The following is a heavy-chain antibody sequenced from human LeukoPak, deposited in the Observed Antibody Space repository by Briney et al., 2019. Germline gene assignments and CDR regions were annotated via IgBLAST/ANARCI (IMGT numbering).Heavy chain of an antibody. Sequence: GGSLRLSCAASGFTFSSYAMSWVRQAPGKGLEWVSAISGSGGSTYYADSVKGRFTISRDNSKNTVYLQMSSLRVEDTAVYYCAKPINYDILSGYYGNWGQGTLVTVSS. J-gene: IGHJ4*02. CDR1: GFTFSSYA. D-gene: IGHD3-9*01. V-gene: IGHV3-23*01. CDR2: ISGSGGST. CDR3: AKPINYDILSGYYGN.